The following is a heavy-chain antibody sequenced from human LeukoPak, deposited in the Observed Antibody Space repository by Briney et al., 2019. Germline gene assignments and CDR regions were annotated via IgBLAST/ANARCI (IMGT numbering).Heavy chain of an antibody. J-gene: IGHJ4*02. CDR1: GFTFGSYA. CDR3: ARDYSGYEIDY. D-gene: IGHD5-12*01. Sequence: PGRSLRLSCAASGFTFGSYAMHWVRQAPGKGLEWVAVILFDGTNKLYADSVKGRFTISRHNSRNTLSLQMDSLRVEDTAVYYCARDYSGYEIDYWGQGTLVTVSS. V-gene: IGHV3-30-3*01. CDR2: ILFDGTNK.